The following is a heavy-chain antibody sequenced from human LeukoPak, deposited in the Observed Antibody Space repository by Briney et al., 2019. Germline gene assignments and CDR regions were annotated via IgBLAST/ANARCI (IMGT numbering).Heavy chain of an antibody. CDR2: IYYSGST. CDR1: GGSISSGDYY. V-gene: IGHV4-30-4*08. J-gene: IGHJ4*02. Sequence: SETLSLTCTVSGGSISSGDYYWSWIRQPQGKGLEWIGYIYYSGSTYYNPSLKSRVTMSVDTSKNQFSLKLSSVTAADTAMYYCARDHSSGGLDYWGQGTLVTVSS. D-gene: IGHD6-19*01. CDR3: ARDHSSGGLDY.